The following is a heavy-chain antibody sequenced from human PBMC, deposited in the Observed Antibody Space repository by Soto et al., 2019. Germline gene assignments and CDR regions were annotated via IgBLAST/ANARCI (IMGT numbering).Heavy chain of an antibody. J-gene: IGHJ4*02. CDR2: IIPIFGTA. D-gene: IGHD6-19*01. CDR3: VLLIEESGWYVDY. Sequence: QVQLVQSGAEVKKPGASVKVSCKASGGTFSRYAISWVRHAPGHGLEWLGGIIPIFGTANYAQKFQGRVTITAHESTSSAYMELSSLRSEDKAVYYCVLLIEESGWYVDYWGQGTLVTVSS. V-gene: IGHV1-69*12. CDR1: GGTFSRYA.